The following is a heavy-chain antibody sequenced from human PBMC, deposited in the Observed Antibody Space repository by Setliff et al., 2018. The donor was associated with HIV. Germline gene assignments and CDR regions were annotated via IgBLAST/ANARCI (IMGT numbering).Heavy chain of an antibody. J-gene: IGHJ3*02. CDR1: GFTFSNYN. CDR2: ISSGGNYI. CDR3: AKGYSNYLDAFDI. V-gene: IGHV3-21*04. D-gene: IGHD4-4*01. Sequence: PGGSLRLSCAASGFTFSNYNMNWVRQAPGKGLEWVSFISSGGNYIYYRDSMKGRFTISRDNAKNSLYLQMNSLRAEDMALYYCAKGYSNYLDAFDIWGQGTMVTVSS.